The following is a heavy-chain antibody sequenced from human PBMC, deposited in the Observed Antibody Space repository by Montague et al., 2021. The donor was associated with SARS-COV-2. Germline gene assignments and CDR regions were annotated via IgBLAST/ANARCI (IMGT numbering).Heavy chain of an antibody. D-gene: IGHD6-19*01. CDR3: VRYSGWFYFDF. CDR2: TYYRSKWYS. V-gene: IGHV6-1*01. J-gene: IGHJ4*02. CDR1: GDSVSSNSVV. Sequence: CAISGDSVSSNSVVWSWIRQSPSRGLEWLGRTYYRSKWYSDYAPXVRGRLTVNPDASKNEFSLELNYVTPEDTAVYYCVRYSGWFYFDFWGQGTLVTVSS.